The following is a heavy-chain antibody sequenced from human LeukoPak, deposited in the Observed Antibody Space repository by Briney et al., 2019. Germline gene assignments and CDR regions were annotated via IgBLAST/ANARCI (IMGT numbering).Heavy chain of an antibody. D-gene: IGHD6-13*01. V-gene: IGHV3-30-3*01. CDR2: ISYDGSNK. Sequence: GGSLRLSCAASGFTFSSYAMHWVRQAPGKGLEWVAVISYDGSNKYYADSVKGRFTISRDNSKNTLYLQMNSLRAEDTAVYYCAKAGYSSSWSFDYWGQGTLVTASS. CDR3: AKAGYSSSWSFDY. CDR1: GFTFSSYA. J-gene: IGHJ4*02.